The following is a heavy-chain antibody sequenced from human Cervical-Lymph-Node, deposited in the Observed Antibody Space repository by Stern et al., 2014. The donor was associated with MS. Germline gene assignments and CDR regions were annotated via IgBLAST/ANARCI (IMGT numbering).Heavy chain of an antibody. J-gene: IGHJ5*02. V-gene: IGHV1-3*01. D-gene: IGHD2-2*01. CDR1: GYTFTSYA. CDR2: INAGNGNT. Sequence: QDQLGQSGAEGKKPGASGKVSCKASGYTFTSYAMHWVRQAPGQRLEGMGWINAGNGNTKYSQKFQGRVTITRDTSASTAYMELSSLRSEDTAVYYCARDGCSSTSCQGGNWFDPWGQGTLVTVSS. CDR3: ARDGCSSTSCQGGNWFDP.